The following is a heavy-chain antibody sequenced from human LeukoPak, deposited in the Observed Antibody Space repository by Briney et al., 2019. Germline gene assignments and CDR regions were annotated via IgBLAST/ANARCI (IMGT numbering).Heavy chain of an antibody. V-gene: IGHV3-74*01. D-gene: IGHD2-15*01. J-gene: IGHJ5*02. CDR2: ISGDGSTT. CDR1: GFTFSTYW. CDR3: TRRVDTTRWYDP. Sequence: GGSLRLSCAASGFTFSTYWMHWVRQAPGEGLVWVSRISGDGSTTNYADSVKGRFTISKDNAKNTLYLQMNSLRAEDTAVYYCTRRVDTTRWYDPWGQGTLVTVSS.